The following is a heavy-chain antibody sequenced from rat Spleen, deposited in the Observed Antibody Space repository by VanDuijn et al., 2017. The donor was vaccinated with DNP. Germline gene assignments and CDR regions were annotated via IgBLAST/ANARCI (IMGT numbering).Heavy chain of an antibody. CDR1: GFSLTSYT. V-gene: IGHV2-6*01. D-gene: IGHD1-2*01. Sequence: QVQLKESGPGLVQPSQTLSLTCTVSGFSLTSYTVSWVRQPPGKGLEWIAAISSGGSTYYNSAPKSRLSISRDTSKSKVFLKRNRLQPEDTAMYCCARSPETSYIYFPWACWGQGTLVTVSS. J-gene: IGHJ3*01. CDR2: ISSGGST. CDR3: ARSPETSYIYFPWAC.